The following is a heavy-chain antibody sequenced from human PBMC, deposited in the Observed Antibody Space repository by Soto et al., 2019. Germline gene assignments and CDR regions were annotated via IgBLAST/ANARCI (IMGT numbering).Heavy chain of an antibody. CDR1: GFTFSSYW. V-gene: IGHV3-7*01. Sequence: GGSLRLSCGASGFTFSSYWMSWVRQAPGKGLEWVANIKQDGSEKYYVDSVKGRFTISRDNAKNSLYLQMNSLRAEDTAVYYCARAVAGSFDYWGQGTLVTVSS. CDR3: ARAVAGSFDY. CDR2: IKQDGSEK. D-gene: IGHD6-19*01. J-gene: IGHJ4*02.